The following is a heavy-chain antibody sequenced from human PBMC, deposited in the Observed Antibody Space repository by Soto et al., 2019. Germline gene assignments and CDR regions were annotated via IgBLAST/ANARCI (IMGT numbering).Heavy chain of an antibody. J-gene: IGHJ5*02. CDR3: ANREQIYSESSGYSRADA. Sequence: PGGSLRLSCAASGFTFSTYAMSWARQAPGKGLEWVSGISATTGRTYYADSVQGRFTISRDKSKNTLFLQIDSLRVADRVVYYGANREQIYSESSGYSRADAGGQGTLVTVSS. CDR2: ISATTGRT. D-gene: IGHD3-22*01. V-gene: IGHV3-23*01. CDR1: GFTFSTYA.